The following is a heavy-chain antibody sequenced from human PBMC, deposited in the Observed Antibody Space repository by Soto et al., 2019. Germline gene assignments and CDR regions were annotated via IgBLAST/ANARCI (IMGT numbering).Heavy chain of an antibody. Sequence: QVRLVESGGGVVQPGRSLRLSCAASGFSFSSFGMHWVRQAPRKGLEWVAVTWYDESNKYYADSVKGRFTISRDNSKNTLYLQMDSLRVEDTAVYYCARGAGNYYYYMDVWGKGITVTVSS. J-gene: IGHJ6*03. CDR1: GFSFSSFG. V-gene: IGHV3-33*01. CDR3: ARGAGNYYYYMDV. D-gene: IGHD3-16*01. CDR2: TWYDESNK.